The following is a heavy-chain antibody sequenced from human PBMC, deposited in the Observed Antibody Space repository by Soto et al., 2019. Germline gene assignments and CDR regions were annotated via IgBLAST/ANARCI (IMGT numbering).Heavy chain of an antibody. V-gene: IGHV1-18*01. Sequence: QVQLVQSGVELAKPGASVKVSFKASGYTFTNYGITWVRQAPGQGLEWMGWITSYNGNINYAQKFQGRVTMTTDTSTSTAYMELRSLRSDDTAVYYCARVGLSNWFDPWGQGTLVTVSS. CDR2: ITSYNGNI. J-gene: IGHJ5*02. CDR3: ARVGLSNWFDP. CDR1: GYTFTNYG.